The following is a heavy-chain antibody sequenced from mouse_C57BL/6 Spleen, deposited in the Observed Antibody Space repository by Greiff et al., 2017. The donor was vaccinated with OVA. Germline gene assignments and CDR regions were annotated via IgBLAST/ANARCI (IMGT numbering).Heavy chain of an antibody. V-gene: IGHV5-17*01. CDR1: GFTFSDYG. CDR2: ISSGSSTT. D-gene: IGHD2-4*01. J-gene: IGHJ2*01. Sequence: EVKLVESGGGLVKPGGSLKLSCAASGFTFSDYGMNWVRQAPEKGLEWVAYISSGSSTTYYADTVKGRFTISRDNAKNTLFLQMTSLRSEDTAMYYCARGGLRYFDYWGQGTTLTVSS. CDR3: ARGGLRYFDY.